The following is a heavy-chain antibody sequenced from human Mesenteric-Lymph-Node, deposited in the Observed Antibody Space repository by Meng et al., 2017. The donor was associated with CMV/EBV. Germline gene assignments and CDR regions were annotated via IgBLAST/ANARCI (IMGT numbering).Heavy chain of an antibody. CDR2: IYYSGST. D-gene: IGHD2-2*01. Sequence: SETLSLTCTVSGGSISSYYWSWIRQPPGKGLEWIGYIYYSGSTNYNPSLKSRVTISVDTSKNQFSLKLSSVTAADTAVYYCARSIVVVPAASYYYYGMDVWGQGTTVTVSS. J-gene: IGHJ6*02. V-gene: IGHV4-59*12. CDR1: GGSISSYY. CDR3: ARSIVVVPAASYYYYGMDV.